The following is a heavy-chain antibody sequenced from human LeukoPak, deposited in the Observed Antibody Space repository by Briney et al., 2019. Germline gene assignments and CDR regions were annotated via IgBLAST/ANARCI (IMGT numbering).Heavy chain of an antibody. CDR2: INWNGGST. V-gene: IGHV3-20*04. D-gene: IGHD3-16*02. CDR1: GFTFDDYG. Sequence: GGSLRLSCVASGFTFDDYGMSWVRQAPGKGLEWVSGINWNGGSTGYADSVKGRFTISRDNAKNPLYLQMNSLRAEDTALYYCARGHEDMITFGGVIVMFDYWGQGTLVTVSS. J-gene: IGHJ4*02. CDR3: ARGHEDMITFGGVIVMFDY.